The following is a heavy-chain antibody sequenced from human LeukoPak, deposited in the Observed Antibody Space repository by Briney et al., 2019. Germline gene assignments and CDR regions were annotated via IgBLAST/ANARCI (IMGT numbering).Heavy chain of an antibody. CDR2: IWYDGSNK. V-gene: IGHV3-33*01. CDR3: ARDSGSYYYYYGMDV. Sequence: GGSLRLSCAASGFTFSSYGMHWVRQAPGKGLEWVAVIWYDGSNKYYADSVRGRFTISRDNSKNTLYLQMNSLRAEDTAVYYCARDSGSYYYYYGMDVWGQGTTVTVSS. D-gene: IGHD1-26*01. J-gene: IGHJ6*02. CDR1: GFTFSSYG.